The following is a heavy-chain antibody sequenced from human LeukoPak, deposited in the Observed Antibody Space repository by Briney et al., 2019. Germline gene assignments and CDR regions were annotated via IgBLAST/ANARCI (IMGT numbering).Heavy chain of an antibody. V-gene: IGHV3-30*01. CDR2: ISYDGSNK. Sequence: GRSLRLSCAASGFTFSSYAMHWVRQAPGKGLEWVAVISYDGSNKYYADSVKGRFTISRDNSKNTLYLQMNSLRAEVTAVYYCARVFGSGWFVYFDYWGQGTLVTVSS. CDR1: GFTFSSYA. D-gene: IGHD6-19*01. CDR3: ARVFGSGWFVYFDY. J-gene: IGHJ4*02.